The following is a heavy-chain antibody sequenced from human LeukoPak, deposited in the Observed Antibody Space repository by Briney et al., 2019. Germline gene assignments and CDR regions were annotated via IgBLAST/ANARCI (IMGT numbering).Heavy chain of an antibody. J-gene: IGHJ4*02. V-gene: IGHV3-53*01. CDR3: ARSRGYSYGYDDY. CDR2: IYSGGST. Sequence: PGGSLRLSCAASGFTVSSDYMSWVRQAPGKGLEWVSVIYSGGSTYYADSVKGRFTISRDNSKNTLYLQMNSLRAEDTAVYYCARSRGYSYGYDDYWGQGTLVTVSS. CDR1: GFTVSSDY. D-gene: IGHD5-18*01.